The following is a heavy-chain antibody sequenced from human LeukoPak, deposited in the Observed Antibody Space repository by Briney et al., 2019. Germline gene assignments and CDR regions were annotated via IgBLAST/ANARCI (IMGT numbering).Heavy chain of an antibody. CDR1: GGSISTTGYY. J-gene: IGHJ4*02. D-gene: IGHD3-16*02. CDR3: ASDKGYSDNYFDY. Sequence: SETLSLTCTVSGGSISTTGYYWAWIRQPPGKGLQWIASIYYSGSTYYNSSLKSRVAISVDTSKNQFSLKLSSMTAADTAVYYCASDKGYSDNYFDYWGQGTLVTVSS. V-gene: IGHV4-39*02. CDR2: IYYSGST.